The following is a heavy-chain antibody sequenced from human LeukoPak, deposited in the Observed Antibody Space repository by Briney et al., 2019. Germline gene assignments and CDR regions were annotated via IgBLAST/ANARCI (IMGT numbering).Heavy chain of an antibody. CDR1: GGSFSGYY. D-gene: IGHD3-22*01. J-gene: IGHJ6*03. V-gene: IGHV4-34*01. CDR3: ARHSYYDSSFYYYYYMDV. Sequence: PSETLSLTCAVYGGSFSGYYWSWIRQPPGKGLEWIGEINHSGSTNYNPSLKSRVTISVDTSKNQFSLKLSSVTAADTAVYYCARHSYYDSSFYYYYYMDVWGKGTTVTISS. CDR2: INHSGST.